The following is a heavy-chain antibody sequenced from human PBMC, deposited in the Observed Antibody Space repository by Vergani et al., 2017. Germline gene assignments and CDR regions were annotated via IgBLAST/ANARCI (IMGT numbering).Heavy chain of an antibody. CDR3: AKARDPNFKXGNCYSYYYGLDL. J-gene: IGHJ6*02. CDR1: GFTFSSYA. D-gene: IGHD4-23*01. Sequence: EVQLLESGGGLVQPGGSLRLSCGAAGFTFSSYAMTWVRQAPGKGLEWVSAISCSGGKTFYTDSVKGRFTISRDNSKDTLYLQMNRLRVEDTAIYYCAKARDPNFKXGNCYSYYYGLDLWGQGTTVTVSS. V-gene: IGHV3-23*01. CDR2: ISCSGGKT.